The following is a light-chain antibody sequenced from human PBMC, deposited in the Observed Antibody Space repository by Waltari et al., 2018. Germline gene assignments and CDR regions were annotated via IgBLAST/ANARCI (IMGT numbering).Light chain of an antibody. CDR3: QQYYSTPQT. V-gene: IGKV4-1*01. CDR2: WAS. CDR1: QSVLYSSNNKNY. Sequence: DIVMTQSPDSLAVSLGERATINCKSSQSVLYSSNNKNYLAWYQQKPGQPPKLRIYWASTRESGVPDRFSGSGSGTDFTLTISSLQAEDVAGYYCQQYYSTPQTFGQGTKVEIK. J-gene: IGKJ1*01.